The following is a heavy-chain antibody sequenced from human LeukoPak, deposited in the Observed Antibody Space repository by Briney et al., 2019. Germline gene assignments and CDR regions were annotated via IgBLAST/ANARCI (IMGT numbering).Heavy chain of an antibody. D-gene: IGHD1-7*01. CDR1: GYTFTSYG. CDR2: ISAYNGNT. V-gene: IGHV1-18*01. Sequence: GAAVKVSCKASGYTFTSYGISWVRQAPGQGLEWMGWISAYNGNTNYAQKLQGRVTMTTDTSTSTAYMELRSLRSDDTAVYYCARGPPIYNWNYVGRGWFDPWGQGTLVTVSS. CDR3: ARGPPIYNWNYVGRGWFDP. J-gene: IGHJ5*02.